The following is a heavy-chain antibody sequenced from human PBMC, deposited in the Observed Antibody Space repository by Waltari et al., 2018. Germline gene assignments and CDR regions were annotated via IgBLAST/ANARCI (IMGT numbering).Heavy chain of an antibody. Sequence: QVQLVESGGGVVQPGRSLRLSCEASEFTFSSFAMHWVRQAPGKGLEWVAVSSYNGRNIYYVDSVKGRFTISRDNSKKTLYMQMNSLRAEDTAVYYCARDYCDRTNCHGMDVWGQGTTVTVSS. J-gene: IGHJ6*02. CDR3: ARDYCDRTNCHGMDV. V-gene: IGHV3-30*04. CDR2: SSYNGRNI. CDR1: EFTFSSFA. D-gene: IGHD3-22*01.